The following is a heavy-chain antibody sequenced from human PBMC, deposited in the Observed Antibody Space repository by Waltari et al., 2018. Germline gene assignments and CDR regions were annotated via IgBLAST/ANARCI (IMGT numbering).Heavy chain of an antibody. J-gene: IGHJ5*02. V-gene: IGHV1-24*01. CDR1: GYTLTELS. D-gene: IGHD2-2*01. Sequence: QVQLVQSGAEVKKPGASVKVSCKVSGYTLTELSMHWVRQAPGKGLEWMGGFDPEDGETIYEQKFQGRVTMTEDTSTDTAYMELSSLRSEDTAVYYCATLVVPAAKVWGIDNNWFDPWGQGTLVIVSS. CDR3: ATLVVPAAKVWGIDNNWFDP. CDR2: FDPEDGET.